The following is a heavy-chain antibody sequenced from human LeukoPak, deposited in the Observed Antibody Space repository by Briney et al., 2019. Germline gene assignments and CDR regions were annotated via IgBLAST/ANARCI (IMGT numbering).Heavy chain of an antibody. CDR1: IFPFSDYR. J-gene: IGHJ4*02. CDR2: ISYYGTNK. CDR3: ANDGCITATCTDRFDQ. D-gene: IGHD3-10*01. Sequence: GGSLTLSFTASIFPFSDYRMLCVRDAPDKSLKCLTLISYYGTNKYHADPVKGLFTISRPNSKHTLYLQMNSLRPEDTAVYYSANDGCITATCTDRFDQWGQGTLVNVSS. V-gene: IGHV3-30*18.